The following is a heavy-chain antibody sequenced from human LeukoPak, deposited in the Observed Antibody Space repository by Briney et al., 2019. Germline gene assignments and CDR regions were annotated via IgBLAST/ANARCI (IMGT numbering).Heavy chain of an antibody. CDR1: GFTFSRYA. CDR2: ISYDGSNE. V-gene: IGHV3-30-3*01. J-gene: IGHJ3*01. CDR3: ARCTASCYANAFDV. Sequence: GGSLRLSCAASGFTFSRYAMHWVRQAPGKGLEWVAVISYDGSNEYYAESVKGRFTISRDSSENTLYLEMNSLRVEDTAVYYCARCTASCYANAFDVWGQGTLLTVSS. D-gene: IGHD2-2*01.